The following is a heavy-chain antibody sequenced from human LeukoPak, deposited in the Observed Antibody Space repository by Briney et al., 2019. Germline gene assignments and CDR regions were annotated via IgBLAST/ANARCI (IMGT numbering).Heavy chain of an antibody. CDR2: IYHSRST. Sequence: PSETLSLTCAVSGGSISSGGYSWSWIRQPPGKGLEWIGYIYHSRSTYYNPSLKSRLSISVDTAKNQFSLKLSSVTAADTAVYYCARDFSGYDVLDYWGQGTLVTVSS. CDR3: ARDFSGYDVLDY. V-gene: IGHV4-30-2*05. CDR1: GGSISSGGYS. D-gene: IGHD6-25*01. J-gene: IGHJ4*02.